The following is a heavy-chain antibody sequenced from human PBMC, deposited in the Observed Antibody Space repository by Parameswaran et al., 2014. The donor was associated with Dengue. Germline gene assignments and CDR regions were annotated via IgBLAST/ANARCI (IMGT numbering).Heavy chain of an antibody. CDR2: ISSSGNTI. V-gene: IGHV3-11*01. J-gene: IGHJ4*02. D-gene: IGHD1-26*01. Sequence: RWIRQPPGKGLEWVSYISSSGNTIYYADSVKGRFTISRDNAKNSLYLQMNSLRAEDTAVYYCASALSGSYSWGWGQGTLVTVSS. CDR3: ASALSGSYSWG.